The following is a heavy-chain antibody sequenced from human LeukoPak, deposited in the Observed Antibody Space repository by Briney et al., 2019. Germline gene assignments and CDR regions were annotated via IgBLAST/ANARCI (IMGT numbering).Heavy chain of an antibody. J-gene: IGHJ4*02. CDR3: ARGTMRLDSGRYFDY. V-gene: IGHV3-30-3*01. CDR2: ISYDGSNK. CDR1: GFSLDFYA. Sequence: GGSLRLSCAASGFSLDFYAMHWIRQVSGKGLEWVAVISYDGSNKYYADSVKGRFTISRDNSKNTLYLQMNSLRAEDTAVYYCARGTMRLDSGRYFDYWGQGTLVTVSS. D-gene: IGHD1-26*01.